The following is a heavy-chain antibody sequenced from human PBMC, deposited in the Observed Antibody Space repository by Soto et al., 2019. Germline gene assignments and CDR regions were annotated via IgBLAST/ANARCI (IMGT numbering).Heavy chain of an antibody. D-gene: IGHD5-18*01. CDR1: GGSISSSSYY. CDR3: ARHPVSTAMVSHYGMDV. J-gene: IGHJ6*02. Sequence: SETPSLTCTVSGGSISSSSYYWGWIRQPPGKGLEWIGSIYYSGSTYYNPSLKSRVTISVDTSKNQFSLKLSSVTAADTAVYYCARHPVSTAMVSHYGMDVWGQGTTVTVSS. V-gene: IGHV4-39*01. CDR2: IYYSGST.